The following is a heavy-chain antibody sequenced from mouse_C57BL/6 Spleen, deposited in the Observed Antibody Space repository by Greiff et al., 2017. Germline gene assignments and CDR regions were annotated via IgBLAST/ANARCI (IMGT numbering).Heavy chain of an antibody. V-gene: IGHV1-22*01. J-gene: IGHJ1*03. CDR2: INPNNGGT. D-gene: IGHD2-3*01. CDR3: ARLLPPHWYFDV. Sequence: EVQLQQSGPELVKPGASVKMSCKASGYTFTDYNMHWVKQSHGKSLEWIGYINPNNGGTSYNQKFKGKATLTVNKSSSTAYMELRSLTSEDSAVYYCARLLPPHWYFDVWGTGTTVTVSS. CDR1: GYTFTDYN.